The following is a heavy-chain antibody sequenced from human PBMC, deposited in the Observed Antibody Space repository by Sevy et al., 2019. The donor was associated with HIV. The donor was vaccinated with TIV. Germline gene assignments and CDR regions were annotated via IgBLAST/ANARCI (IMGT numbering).Heavy chain of an antibody. CDR1: GYIFTDYY. CDR2: INSDSGVT. V-gene: IGHV1-2*02. Sequence: ASAKVSCKASGYIFTDYYIHWVRQAPGQGLEWMAWINSDSGVTNYAQKFQGEVTVTRDTSLSTAYLELTRLKSNDTAIYYCARLTTQPTSDLYGMDVWGQGTTVTVSS. CDR3: ARLTTQPTSDLYGMDV. J-gene: IGHJ6*02. D-gene: IGHD4-17*01.